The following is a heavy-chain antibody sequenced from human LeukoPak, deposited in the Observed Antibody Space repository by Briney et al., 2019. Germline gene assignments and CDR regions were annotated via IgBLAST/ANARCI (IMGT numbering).Heavy chain of an antibody. CDR3: ARGTGTNSNY. CDR1: GGSISSYF. Sequence: PSETLSLTCTVSGGSISSYFWSWIRQPPGKGLEWIGYIYYSGSTNCNPSLKSRVTISVDTSKNQFSLKLSSVTAADTAVYYCARGTGTNSNYWGQGTLVTVSS. D-gene: IGHD1-7*01. CDR2: IYYSGST. J-gene: IGHJ4*02. V-gene: IGHV4-59*01.